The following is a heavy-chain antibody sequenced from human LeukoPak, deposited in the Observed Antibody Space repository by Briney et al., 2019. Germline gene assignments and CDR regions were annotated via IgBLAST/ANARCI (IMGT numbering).Heavy chain of an antibody. CDR2: ISGSGRRT. J-gene: IGHJ4*02. D-gene: IGHD6-6*01. Sequence: GGSLRLACAASGFTFSGYAMSWVRQAPGKGLEWVSAISGSGRRTYYADSVKGRFTISRDNSKNTLYLQMNSLRAEDTAVYYCAKALSSSTTYFDYWGQGTLVTVSS. CDR1: GFTFSGYA. V-gene: IGHV3-23*01. CDR3: AKALSSSTTYFDY.